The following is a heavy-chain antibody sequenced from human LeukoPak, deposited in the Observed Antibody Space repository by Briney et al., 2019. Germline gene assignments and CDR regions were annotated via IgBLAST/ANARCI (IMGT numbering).Heavy chain of an antibody. Sequence: ASVKVSCKASGGTFSSYAINWVRQAPGQGLEWMGGIIPIFGTANYAQKFQGRVTITADKSTSTAYMELSSLRSEDTAVYYCARERGYSYGDAFDIWGQGTMVTVSS. CDR2: IIPIFGTA. CDR1: GGTFSSYA. CDR3: ARERGYSYGDAFDI. J-gene: IGHJ3*02. V-gene: IGHV1-69*06. D-gene: IGHD5-18*01.